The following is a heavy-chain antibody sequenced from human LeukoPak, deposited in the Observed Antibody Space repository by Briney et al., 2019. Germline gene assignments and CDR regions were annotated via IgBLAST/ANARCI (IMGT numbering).Heavy chain of an antibody. CDR3: ARDLNYYDSSGYYAD. J-gene: IGHJ4*02. V-gene: IGHV1-69*13. D-gene: IGHD3-22*01. CDR2: IIPIFGTA. CDR1: GGTFSSYA. Sequence: GASVKVSCKASGGTFSSYAISWMRQAPGQGLEWMGGIIPIFGTANYAQKYQGRVTITADESTSTAYMELSSLRSEDTAVYYCARDLNYYDSSGYYADWGQGTLVTVSS.